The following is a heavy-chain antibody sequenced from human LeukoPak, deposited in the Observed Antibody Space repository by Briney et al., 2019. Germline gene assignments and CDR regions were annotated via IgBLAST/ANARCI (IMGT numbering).Heavy chain of an antibody. CDR1: GFTVSNNY. CDR2: IYSAGGT. J-gene: IGHJ4*02. V-gene: IGHV3-66*02. D-gene: IGHD1-26*01. Sequence: GGSLRLSCAASGFTVSNNYMTWVRQAPGKGLEWVSLIYSAGGTPYADSVKGRFTISRDNSKNTLYLQMNSLRTEDTAVYYCASGSSLGQVDYWGQGTLVTVSS. CDR3: ASGSSLGQVDY.